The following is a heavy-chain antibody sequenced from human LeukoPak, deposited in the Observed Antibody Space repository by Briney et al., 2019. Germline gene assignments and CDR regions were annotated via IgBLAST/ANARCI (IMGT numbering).Heavy chain of an antibody. Sequence: SGGSLRLSCAASGFTFSSYAMSWVRQAPGKGLEWVSAISGSCGRTYYADSVKGRFTISRDNSKNTLYLQMNSLRAEDTAVYYCASHPLGYCSSTSCLPYYFDYWGQGTLVTVSS. CDR1: GFTFSSYA. CDR2: ISGSCGRT. CDR3: ASHPLGYCSSTSCLPYYFDY. V-gene: IGHV3-23*01. J-gene: IGHJ4*02. D-gene: IGHD2-2*01.